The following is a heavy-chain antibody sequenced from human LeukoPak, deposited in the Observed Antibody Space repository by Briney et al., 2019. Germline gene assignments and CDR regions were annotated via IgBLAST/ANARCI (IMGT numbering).Heavy chain of an antibody. V-gene: IGHV3-15*01. CDR2: IKSKTDGGTT. J-gene: IGHJ4*02. Sequence: GGSLRLSCAASGFTFSNAWMSWVRQAPGKGLEWVGRIKSKTDGGTTDYAAPVKGRFTISRDDSKNTLYLQMNSLKTEDTAVYYCTTDPDIVVVPAAILSDYWGQGTLVTVSS. CDR3: TTDPDIVVVPAAILSDY. CDR1: GFTFSNAW. D-gene: IGHD2-2*02.